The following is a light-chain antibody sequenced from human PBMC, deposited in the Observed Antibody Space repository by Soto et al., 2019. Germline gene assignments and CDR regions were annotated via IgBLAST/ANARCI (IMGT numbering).Light chain of an antibody. J-gene: IGLJ3*02. V-gene: IGLV1-51*02. CDR2: END. CDR1: TSNIRNNY. Sequence: QSVLTQPPSVSAAPGQTVNISCSGSTSNIRNNYVSWYQQLPGTAPKLLIYENDKRPSGIPDRFSGSKSGASATLGITGLQTGDEADYYCGTWDTSLSSGVFGGGTKLTVL. CDR3: GTWDTSLSSGV.